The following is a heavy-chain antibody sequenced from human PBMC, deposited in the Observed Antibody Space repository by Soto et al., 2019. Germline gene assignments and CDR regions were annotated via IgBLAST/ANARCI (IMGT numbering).Heavy chain of an antibody. CDR2: IKQDGSEK. Sequence: EVQLVESGGGLVQPGGSLRLSCAASGFTFSSYWMSWVRQAPGKGLELVANIKQDGSEKYYVDSVKGRFTISRDNAKNSLYLQMNSLRAEDTAVYYCARDLGSYYYYYMDVWGKGTTVTVSS. CDR1: GFTFSSYW. J-gene: IGHJ6*03. CDR3: ARDLGSYYYYYMDV. D-gene: IGHD1-26*01. V-gene: IGHV3-7*01.